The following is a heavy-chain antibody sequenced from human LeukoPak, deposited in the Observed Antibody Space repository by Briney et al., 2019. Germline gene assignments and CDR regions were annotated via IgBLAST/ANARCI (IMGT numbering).Heavy chain of an antibody. V-gene: IGHV1-2*02. Sequence: ASVKVSCKASGYTFTGYYMHWVRQAPGQGLEWMGWINPNSGGTNYAQKFQGRVTMSRDTSISTAYMELSRLRSDDTAVYYCARDCSSTSYYYYGMDVWGQGTTVTVSS. CDR1: GYTFTGYY. CDR2: INPNSGGT. D-gene: IGHD2-2*01. J-gene: IGHJ6*02. CDR3: ARDCSSTSYYYYGMDV.